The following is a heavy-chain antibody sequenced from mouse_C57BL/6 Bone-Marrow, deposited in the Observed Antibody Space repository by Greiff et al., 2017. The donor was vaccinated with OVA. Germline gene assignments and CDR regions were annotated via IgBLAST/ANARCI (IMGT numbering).Heavy chain of an antibody. CDR3: ASGGYDDDYYAMDY. CDR2: IYPGSGST. CDR1: GYTFTSYW. J-gene: IGHJ4*01. D-gene: IGHD2-4*01. V-gene: IGHV1-55*01. Sequence: QVQLQQPGAELVKPGASVKMSCKASGYTFTSYWITWVKQRPGQGLAWIGDIYPGSGSTNYNEKFKSKATLTVDTSSSTAYMQRSSLTSEDTAVYYCASGGYDDDYYAMDYWGQGTSVTVAS.